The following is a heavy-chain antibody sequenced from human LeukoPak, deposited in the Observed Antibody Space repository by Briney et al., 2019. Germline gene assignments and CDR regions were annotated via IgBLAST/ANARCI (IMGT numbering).Heavy chain of an antibody. Sequence: GGSLRLSCAASGYTFSDHHMDWVRQAPGEGLEWVARIRNKANRYTTEYAASVKGRFTISRDDSENSLYLQMDSLKTEDTAVYYCARSPLGIAPFDYWGQGTLVTVSS. D-gene: IGHD7-27*01. CDR2: IRNKANRYTT. CDR1: GYTFSDHH. CDR3: ARSPLGIAPFDY. V-gene: IGHV3-72*01. J-gene: IGHJ4*02.